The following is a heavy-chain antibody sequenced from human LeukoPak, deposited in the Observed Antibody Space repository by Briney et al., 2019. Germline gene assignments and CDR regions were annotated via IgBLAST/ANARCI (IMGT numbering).Heavy chain of an antibody. Sequence: GGSLRLSCAASGFTSSSYSMNWVRQAPGKGLEWVSYISSSSSTIYYADSVKGRFTISRDNAKSSLYLQMNSLRAEDTAVYHCARDSDSYDYWGQGTLVTVSS. V-gene: IGHV3-48*01. J-gene: IGHJ4*02. CDR2: ISSSSSTI. D-gene: IGHD2-15*01. CDR1: GFTSSSYS. CDR3: ARDSDSYDY.